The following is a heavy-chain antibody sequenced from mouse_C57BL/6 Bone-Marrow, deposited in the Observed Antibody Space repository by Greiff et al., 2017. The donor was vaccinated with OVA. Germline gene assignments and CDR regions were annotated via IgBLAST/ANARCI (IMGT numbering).Heavy chain of an antibody. CDR3: ARSGYGYPWYFDV. CDR1: GYTFTDYY. J-gene: IGHJ1*03. V-gene: IGHV1-26*01. D-gene: IGHD2-2*01. CDR2: INPNNGGT. Sequence: VQLQQSGPELVKPGASVKISCKASGYTFTDYYMNWVKQSHGKSLEWIGDINPNNGGTSYNQKFKGKATLTVDKSSSTAYMELRSLTSEDSAVYYCARSGYGYPWYFDVWGTGTTVTVSS.